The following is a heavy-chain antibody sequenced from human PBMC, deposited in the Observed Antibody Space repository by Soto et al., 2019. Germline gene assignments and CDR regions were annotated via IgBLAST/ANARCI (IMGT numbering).Heavy chain of an antibody. Sequence: QVQLVQSGAEVKEPGASVKVSCKASGYSFTSSYIHWIRQAPGQGLEWMGIINPIAGSTSYAQKFQGRVNMTSDTSTSTVYVELSSLRYEDAAVYYCVRGYYDSSAWGQGTLVTVSS. CDR1: GYSFTSSY. J-gene: IGHJ5*02. CDR3: VRGYYDSSA. CDR2: INPIAGST. V-gene: IGHV1-46*01. D-gene: IGHD3-22*01.